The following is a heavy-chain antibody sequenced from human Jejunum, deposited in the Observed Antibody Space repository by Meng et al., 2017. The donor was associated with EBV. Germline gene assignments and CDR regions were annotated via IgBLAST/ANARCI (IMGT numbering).Heavy chain of an antibody. J-gene: IGHJ4*02. Sequence: VRLQESGPGLVKPSGTLSLTCGVSGDSIISTDTWWSWVRQPPGKGLEWIGEIFHTGNTNYNPSLKSQVTMSVDTSKNQFSLNLSSVTAADSAVYYCARGSHYTWDVWGQGTRVT. CDR2: IFHTGNT. CDR1: GDSIISTDTW. V-gene: IGHV4-4*02. D-gene: IGHD3-16*01. CDR3: ARGSHYTWDV.